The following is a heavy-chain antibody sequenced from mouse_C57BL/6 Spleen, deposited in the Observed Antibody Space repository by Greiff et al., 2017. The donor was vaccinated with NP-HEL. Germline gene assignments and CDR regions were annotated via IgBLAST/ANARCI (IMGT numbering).Heavy chain of an antibody. CDR2: ISSGSGGT. CDR3: AREGERAQAKTWFAY. CDR1: GYAFTNYL. V-gene: IGHV1-54*01. D-gene: IGHD3-2*02. J-gene: IGHJ3*01. Sequence: VQLLQSGAELVRPGTSVKVSCRAFGYAFTNYLIGRVKQTPGQGLGWIGVISSGSGGTNCTEKSKGKATLPADKSTSSAYMQIRSLTSEDSAAYCWAREGERAQAKTWFAYWGQGTLVTVSA.